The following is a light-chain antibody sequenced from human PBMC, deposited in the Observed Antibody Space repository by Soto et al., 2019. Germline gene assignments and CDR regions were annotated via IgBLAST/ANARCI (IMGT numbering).Light chain of an antibody. CDR3: QQASSSPFT. CDR1: QGIRNW. CDR2: AAS. V-gene: IGKV1-12*01. Sequence: DIHMSQSPSSVSASVGDRVIITCRASQGIRNWLAWYQQKPGKAPKLLIYAASNLQSGVPSRFSGSGSGTDFTLTISSLQPEDFATYFCQQASSSPFTFGPGTKVDIK. J-gene: IGKJ3*01.